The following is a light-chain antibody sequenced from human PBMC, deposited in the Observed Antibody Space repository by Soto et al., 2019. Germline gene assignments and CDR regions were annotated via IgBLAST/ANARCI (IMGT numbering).Light chain of an antibody. Sequence: EIVLTQSPGTLSLSPGERVTLSCRASQSVTSSYIAWYQQKPGQAPRLLIYGVSNRATGIPDRFSGSGSGTDFTLTINRLEPEDFAVYFCGQFVSSPPRTFGQGTKVDIK. CDR3: GQFVSSPPRT. CDR2: GVS. J-gene: IGKJ1*01. V-gene: IGKV3-20*01. CDR1: QSVTSSY.